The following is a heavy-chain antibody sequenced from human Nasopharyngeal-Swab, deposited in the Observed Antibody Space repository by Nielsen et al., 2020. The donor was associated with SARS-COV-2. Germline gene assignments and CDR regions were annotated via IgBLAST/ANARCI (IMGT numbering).Heavy chain of an antibody. Sequence: ASVKVSCKASGYTFTSYYMHWVRQAPGQGLEWMGIINPSGGSTSYAQKFQGRVTMTRDTSTSTVYMELSSLRSENTAVYYCARSVLYDSSDYYYPSYYYGMDVWGQGTTVTVSS. CDR1: GYTFTSYY. D-gene: IGHD3-22*01. CDR2: INPSGGST. CDR3: ARSVLYDSSDYYYPSYYYGMDV. J-gene: IGHJ6*02. V-gene: IGHV1-46*01.